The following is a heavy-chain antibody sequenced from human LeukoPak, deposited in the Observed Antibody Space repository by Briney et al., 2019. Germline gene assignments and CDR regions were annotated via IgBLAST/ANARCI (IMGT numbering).Heavy chain of an antibody. CDR1: GFTLSSYE. Sequence: GGPLRLSCAVSGFTLSSYEMNWVRQAPGKGLEWVSHISSSGSSIYYADSVMGRFTISRDNAKNSLYLQMNSLRAEDTAVYYCARGGYERSLANWGQGTLVTVSS. CDR3: ARGGYERSLAN. J-gene: IGHJ4*02. V-gene: IGHV3-48*03. CDR2: ISSSGSSI. D-gene: IGHD5-12*01.